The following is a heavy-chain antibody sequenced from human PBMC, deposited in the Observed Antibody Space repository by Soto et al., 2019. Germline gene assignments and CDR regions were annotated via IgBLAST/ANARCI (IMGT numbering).Heavy chain of an antibody. CDR2: IYYSGST. CDR3: ASRYCSSTSCPDLEY. J-gene: IGHJ4*02. V-gene: IGHV4-30-4*01. D-gene: IGHD2-2*01. Sequence: PSESLSLNCTVSGGSISSGDYYWSWIRQPPGKGLEWIGYIYYSGSTYYNPSLKSRVTISVDTSKNQFSLKLSSVTAADTAVYSCASRYCSSTSCPDLEYWGQGTLVTV. CDR1: GGSISSGDYY.